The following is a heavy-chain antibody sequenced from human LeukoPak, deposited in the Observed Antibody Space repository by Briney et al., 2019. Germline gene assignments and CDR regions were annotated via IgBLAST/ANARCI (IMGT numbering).Heavy chain of an antibody. J-gene: IGHJ4*02. CDR3: ARLGKYSSGWYPTSSYYFDY. V-gene: IGHV4-34*01. Sequence: PSETLSLTCAVYGGSFSGYYWSWIRQPPGKGLEWIGEINHSGSTNYNPSLKSRVTISVDTSKNQFSLKLSSVTAADTAVYYCARLGKYSSGWYPTSSYYFDYWGQGTLVTVSS. CDR2: INHSGST. CDR1: GGSFSGYY. D-gene: IGHD6-19*01.